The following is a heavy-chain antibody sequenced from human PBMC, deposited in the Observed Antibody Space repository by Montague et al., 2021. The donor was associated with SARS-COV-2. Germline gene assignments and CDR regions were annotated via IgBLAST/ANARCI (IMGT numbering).Heavy chain of an antibody. CDR1: RGSFSNYY. V-gene: IGHV4-34*01. CDR3: ARGRPVQWSFRRFDSTSSGALDI. CDR2: INQCGAP. J-gene: IGHJ3*02. D-gene: IGHD3-9*01. Sequence: SETLSLICAVSRGSFSNYYWTWIRQSPGKGLEWIGEINQCGAPNYTPSLKSRVTISLDTSKKQISLKLNSVTVADTAVFFCARGRPVQWSFRRFDSTSSGALDIWAQGSLVIVSS.